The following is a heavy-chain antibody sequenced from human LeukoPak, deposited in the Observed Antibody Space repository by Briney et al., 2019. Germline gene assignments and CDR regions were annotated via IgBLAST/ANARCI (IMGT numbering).Heavy chain of an antibody. D-gene: IGHD5-12*01. CDR3: AASGYDYYFDY. CDR1: GGTFSSYA. V-gene: IGHV1-69*05. J-gene: IGHJ4*02. CDR2: IIPIFGTA. Sequence: SVKVSCKASGGTFSSYAISWVRQVPGQGLEWMGGIIPIFGTANYAQKFQGRVTITTDESTSTAYMELSSLRSEDTAVYYCAASGYDYYFDYWGQGTLVTVSS.